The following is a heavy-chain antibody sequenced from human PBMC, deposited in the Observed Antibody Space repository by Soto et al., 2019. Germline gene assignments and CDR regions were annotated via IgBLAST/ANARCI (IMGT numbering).Heavy chain of an antibody. CDR2: INAGNGNT. V-gene: IGHV1-3*01. Sequence: ASVKVSCKASGYTFTSYAMHWVRQAPGQRLEWMGWINAGNGNTKYSQKFQGRVTITRDTSASTAYMELSSLRSEDTAVYYCARVALDTAMALDDWGQGTLVTVSS. D-gene: IGHD5-18*01. J-gene: IGHJ4*02. CDR3: ARVALDTAMALDD. CDR1: GYTFTSYA.